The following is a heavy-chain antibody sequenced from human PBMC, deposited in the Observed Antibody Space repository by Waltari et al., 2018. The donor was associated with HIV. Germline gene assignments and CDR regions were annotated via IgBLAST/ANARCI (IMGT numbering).Heavy chain of an antibody. D-gene: IGHD3-22*01. J-gene: IGHJ5*02. CDR3: ARIHGYYDSSGYYYGDWFDP. Sequence: QVTLRESGPALVKPTQTLTLTCTFSGFSLSTSGMCVSWIRQPPGKALEWLARIDWDDDKYYSTSPKTSLTISKDTSKNQVVLTMTNMEPLDTATYYCARIHGYYDSSGYYYGDWFDPWGQGTLVTVSS. CDR1: GFSLSTSGMC. V-gene: IGHV2-70*15. CDR2: IDWDDDK.